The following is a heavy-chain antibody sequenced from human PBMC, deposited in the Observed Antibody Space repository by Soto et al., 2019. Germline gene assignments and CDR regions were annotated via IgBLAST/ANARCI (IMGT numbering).Heavy chain of an antibody. D-gene: IGHD2-15*01. CDR3: ARRGGRPSAEYFDY. J-gene: IGHJ4*02. CDR1: GYTFTTYW. V-gene: IGHV5-51*01. Sequence: PGESLKISCQGSGYTFTTYWIVWVRQMPGKGLEYLGTVYPGDSDSRVSPSFQGQVTFSADKSTNSAYLHWRSLKSSDNAMYYCARRGGRPSAEYFDYWGEG. CDR2: VYPGDSDS.